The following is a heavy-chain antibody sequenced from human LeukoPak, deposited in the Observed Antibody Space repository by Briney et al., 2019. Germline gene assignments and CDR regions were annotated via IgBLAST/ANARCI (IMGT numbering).Heavy chain of an antibody. V-gene: IGHV3-9*01. Sequence: PGRSLRLSCAASGFNFDDYAMHWVRQAPGKGLEWVSGISWNSGSIGYADSVKGRFTISRDNAKNSLYLQMNSLRAEDTALYYCAKDMRAAAGSNYFDYWGQGTLVTVSS. CDR1: GFNFDDYA. D-gene: IGHD6-13*01. J-gene: IGHJ4*02. CDR3: AKDMRAAAGSNYFDY. CDR2: ISWNSGSI.